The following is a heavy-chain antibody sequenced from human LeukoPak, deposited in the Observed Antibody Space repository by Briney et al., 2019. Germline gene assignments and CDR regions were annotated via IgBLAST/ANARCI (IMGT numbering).Heavy chain of an antibody. CDR1: GGSISSSSYY. CDR3: AAPGNYDFWSGRPWYFDP. CDR2: IYYSGST. J-gene: IGHJ2*01. D-gene: IGHD3-3*01. Sequence: SETLSLTCTVSGGSISSSSYYWGWIRQPPGKGLEWTGSIYYSGSTYYNPSLKSRVTISVDTSKNQFSLKLSSVTAAGTAVYYCAAPGNYDFWSGRPWYFDPWGRGTLVTVSS. V-gene: IGHV4-39*01.